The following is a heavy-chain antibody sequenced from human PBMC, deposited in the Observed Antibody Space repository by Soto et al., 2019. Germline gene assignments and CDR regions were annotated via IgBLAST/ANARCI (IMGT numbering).Heavy chain of an antibody. V-gene: IGHV1-69*02. D-gene: IGHD6-19*01. CDR1: GGTFSSYT. J-gene: IGHJ6*02. CDR3: AIAVAGPYYYYGMDV. Sequence: ASVKVSCKASGGTFSSYTISWVRQAPGQGLEWMGRIIPILGIANYAQKFQGRVTITADKSTSTAYMELSSLRSEDTAVYYCAIAVAGPYYYYGMDVWGQGTTVTVSS. CDR2: IIPILGIA.